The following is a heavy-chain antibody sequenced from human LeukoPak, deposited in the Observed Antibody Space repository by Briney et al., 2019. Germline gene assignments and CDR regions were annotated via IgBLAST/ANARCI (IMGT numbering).Heavy chain of an antibody. V-gene: IGHV4-59*08. J-gene: IGHJ5*02. CDR3: AISIAAAGWFDP. CDR1: GGSISSYY. D-gene: IGHD6-13*01. Sequence: SETLSLTCTVSGGSISSYYWSWIRQPPGKGLEWIGDIYYSGSTNYNPSLKSRVTISVDTSKNQFSLKLSSVTAADTAVYYCAISIAAAGWFDPWGQGTLVTVSS. CDR2: IYYSGST.